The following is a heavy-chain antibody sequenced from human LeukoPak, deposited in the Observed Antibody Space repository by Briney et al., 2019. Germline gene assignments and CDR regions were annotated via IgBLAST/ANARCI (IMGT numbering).Heavy chain of an antibody. V-gene: IGHV3-23*01. CDR1: GFTFSSYA. D-gene: IGHD3-9*01. CDR3: AKEVLRDWLFDY. CDR2: ISGSGGST. J-gene: IGHJ4*02. Sequence: TGGSLRLSCAASGFTFSSYAMSWVRQAPGKGLEWVSAISGSGGSTYHADSVKGRFTISRDNSKNTLYLQMNSLRAEDTAVYYCAKEVLRDWLFDYWGQGTLVTVSS.